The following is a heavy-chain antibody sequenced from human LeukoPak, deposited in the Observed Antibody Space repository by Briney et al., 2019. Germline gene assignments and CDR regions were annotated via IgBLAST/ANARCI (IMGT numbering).Heavy chain of an antibody. J-gene: IGHJ4*02. CDR2: ISSNGGST. CDR1: GFTFSSYA. D-gene: IGHD6-19*01. V-gene: IGHV3-64*04. CDR3: ARDSSGPAF. Sequence: GGSLRLSCAASGFTFSSYAMHWVRQAPGKGLEYVSAISSNGGSTYYADSVKGRFTISRDFSKNTLYLQMNSLRADDTAVYYCARDSSGPAFWGQGTLVTVSS.